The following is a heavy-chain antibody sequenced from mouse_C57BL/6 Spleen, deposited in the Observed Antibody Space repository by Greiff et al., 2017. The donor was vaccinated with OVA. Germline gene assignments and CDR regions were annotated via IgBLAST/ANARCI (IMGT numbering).Heavy chain of an antibody. Sequence: EVNLVESGGDLVKPGGSLKLSCAASGFTFSSYGMSWVRQTPDKRLEWVATISSGGSYTYYPDSVKGRFTISRDNAKNTLYLQMSSLKSEDTAMYYCARLGGSAYFDYWGQGTTLTVSS. J-gene: IGHJ2*01. CDR3: ARLGGSAYFDY. CDR2: ISSGGSYT. D-gene: IGHD4-1*01. V-gene: IGHV5-6*01. CDR1: GFTFSSYG.